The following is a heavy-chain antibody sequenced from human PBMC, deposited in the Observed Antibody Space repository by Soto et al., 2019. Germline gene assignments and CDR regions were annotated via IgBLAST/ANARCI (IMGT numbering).Heavy chain of an antibody. D-gene: IGHD3-16*01. CDR1: GFTFSSYS. CDR3: GGGGGSLNPGFDL. V-gene: IGHV3-30*04. J-gene: IGHJ4*02. CDR2: ISSDGSTT. Sequence: GGSLSLSCAASGFTFSSYSLHWVRQAPGKGLEWVAVISSDGSTTYYADSVKGRFTVSRDNSRNTLYLQMKSLRTDDTAVYYGGGGGGSLNPGFDLWGQGTLATVSS.